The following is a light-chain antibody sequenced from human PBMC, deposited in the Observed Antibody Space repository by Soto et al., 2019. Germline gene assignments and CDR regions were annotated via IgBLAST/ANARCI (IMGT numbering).Light chain of an antibody. V-gene: IGKV3-15*01. CDR2: CAS. CDR1: QSVSSN. J-gene: IGKJ4*01. Sequence: EIVMTQSPATLSVSPGERATLSCRASQSVSSNLAWYQQKPGQAPRPLIYCASTRATGIPARFSGSGSGTKFTLTISSLQSEDFSVYYCQHYNNWPLTFGGGTKVEIK. CDR3: QHYNNWPLT.